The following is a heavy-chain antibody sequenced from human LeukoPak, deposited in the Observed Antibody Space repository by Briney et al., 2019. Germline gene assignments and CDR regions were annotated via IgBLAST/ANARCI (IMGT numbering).Heavy chain of an antibody. V-gene: IGHV1-18*01. CDR1: GYTFTSYG. Sequence: ASVKVSFKASGYTFTSYGISWVRQAPGQGLEWMGWISAYNGNTNYAQKLQGRVTMTTDTSTSTAYMELRSLRSDDTAVYYCARGREEKYSSGKLYYFDYWGQGTLVTVSS. D-gene: IGHD6-19*01. J-gene: IGHJ4*02. CDR2: ISAYNGNT. CDR3: ARGREEKYSSGKLYYFDY.